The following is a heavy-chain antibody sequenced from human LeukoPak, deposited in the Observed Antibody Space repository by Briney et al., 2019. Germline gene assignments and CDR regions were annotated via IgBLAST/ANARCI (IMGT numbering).Heavy chain of an antibody. D-gene: IGHD1-26*01. V-gene: IGHV3-66*01. CDR1: GFTVSSNY. Sequence: PGGSLRLSCAASGFTVSSNYMSWVRQAPGKGLEWVSVIYSGGSTYYADSVKGRFTISRDNSKNTLYLQMNSLRAEDTAVYYCAGDYSGSYYRVFDIGGKGKRATVS. CDR2: IYSGGST. CDR3: AGDYSGSYYRVFDI. J-gene: IGHJ3*02.